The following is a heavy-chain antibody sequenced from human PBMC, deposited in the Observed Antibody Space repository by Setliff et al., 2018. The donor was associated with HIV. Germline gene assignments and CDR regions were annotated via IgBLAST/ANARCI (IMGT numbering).Heavy chain of an antibody. D-gene: IGHD5-18*01. CDR2: IHQSGST. CDR1: GYSISRGYY. CDR3: ARDLGSAYSYAQGRFDP. V-gene: IGHV4-38-2*02. J-gene: IGHJ5*02. Sequence: SETLSLTCSVSGYSISRGYYWGWIRQPPGKGLEWIGSIHQSGSTYYNSSLKSRVTMSVDTSKNKFSLKLSSVTAADTAVYYCARDLGSAYSYAQGRFDPWGQGTLVTV.